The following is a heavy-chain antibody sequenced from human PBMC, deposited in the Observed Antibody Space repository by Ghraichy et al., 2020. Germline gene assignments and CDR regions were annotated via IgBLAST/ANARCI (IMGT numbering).Heavy chain of an antibody. CDR2: IKQDGSEK. J-gene: IGHJ1*01. CDR1: GFTFSSYW. V-gene: IGHV3-7*01. Sequence: GGSLRLSCAASGFTFSSYWMSWVRQAPGKGLEWVANIKQDGSEKYYVDSVKGRFTISRDNAKNSLYLQMNSLRAEDTAVYYCASRVPRGFWSGYYTDEHWGRGTLVTVSS. CDR3: ASRVPRGFWSGYYTDEH. D-gene: IGHD3-3*01.